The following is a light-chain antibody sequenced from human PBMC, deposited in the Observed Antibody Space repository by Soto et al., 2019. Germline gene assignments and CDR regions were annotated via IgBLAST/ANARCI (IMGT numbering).Light chain of an antibody. J-gene: IGKJ4*01. Sequence: EIVLTQSPATLSLSPGERATLSCRASQSVSSYLAWYQQKPGQAPRLLISDASNRAPGIPARFSGSGSGTDFTLTISSLESEDFAGYYCQHCPRLTFGGGTKVEIK. V-gene: IGKV3-11*01. CDR2: DAS. CDR3: QHCPRLT. CDR1: QSVSSY.